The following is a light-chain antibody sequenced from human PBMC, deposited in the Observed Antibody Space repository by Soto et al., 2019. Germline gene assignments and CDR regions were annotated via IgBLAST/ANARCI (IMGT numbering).Light chain of an antibody. J-gene: IGLJ1*01. Sequence: QSALTQPPSVSGSPGQSVAISCSGTSSDVGSYNRVSWYQQPPGTAPKLMIYDVSNRPSGVPDRFSGSKSGNTASLTISGLQAEDEADYYCSSFTTNSTYVFGTGTKLTAL. CDR1: SSDVGSYNR. V-gene: IGLV2-18*02. CDR3: SSFTTNSTYV. CDR2: DVS.